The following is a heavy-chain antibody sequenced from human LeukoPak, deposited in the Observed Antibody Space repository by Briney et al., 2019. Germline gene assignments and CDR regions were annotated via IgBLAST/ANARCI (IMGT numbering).Heavy chain of an antibody. D-gene: IGHD3-10*02. CDR2: ISYDGSNK. CDR1: RFTFSSFA. V-gene: IGHV3-30*04. Sequence: PGGSLRLSCAASRFTFSSFAMHWVRQAPGKGLEWVALISYDGSNKYYADPVKGRFTISRDNAKNSLYLQMNSLRAEDTAVYYCAELGITMIGGVWGKGTTVTISS. CDR3: AELGITMIGGV. J-gene: IGHJ6*04.